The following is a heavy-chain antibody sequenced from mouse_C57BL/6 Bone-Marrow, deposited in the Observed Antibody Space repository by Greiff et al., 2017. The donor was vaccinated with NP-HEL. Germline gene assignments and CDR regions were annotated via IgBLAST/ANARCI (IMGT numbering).Heavy chain of an antibody. Sequence: EVHLVESEGGLVQPGSSMKLSCTASGFTFSDYYMAWVRQVPEKGLEWVANINYDGSSTYYLDSLKSRFIISRDNAKNILYLQMSSLKSEDTATYYCARDGYYYGSKNAMDYWGQGTSVTVSS. V-gene: IGHV5-16*01. J-gene: IGHJ4*01. CDR1: GFTFSDYY. CDR3: ARDGYYYGSKNAMDY. D-gene: IGHD1-1*01. CDR2: INYDGSST.